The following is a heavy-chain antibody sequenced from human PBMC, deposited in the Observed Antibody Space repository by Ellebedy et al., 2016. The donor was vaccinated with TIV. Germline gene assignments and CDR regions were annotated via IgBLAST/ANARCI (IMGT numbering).Heavy chain of an antibody. Sequence: ASVKVSCXASGYTFTSYAMHWVRQAPGQRLEWMGWINAGNGNTKYSQKFQGRVTITRDTSASTAYMELSSLRSEDTAVYYCARGARQYGDYLGDYYYYSMDVWGQGTTVTVSS. CDR1: GYTFTSYA. CDR2: INAGNGNT. CDR3: ARGARQYGDYLGDYYYYSMDV. D-gene: IGHD4-17*01. V-gene: IGHV1-3*01. J-gene: IGHJ6*02.